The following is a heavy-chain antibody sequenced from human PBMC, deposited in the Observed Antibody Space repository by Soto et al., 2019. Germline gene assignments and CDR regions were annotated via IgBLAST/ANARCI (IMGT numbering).Heavy chain of an antibody. CDR1: GFTFSSYG. D-gene: IGHD4-4*01. Sequence: LRLSCAASGFTFSSYGMHWVRQAPGKGLEWVAVISYDGSNKYYADSVKGRFTISRDNSKNTLYLQMNSLRAEDTAVYYCAKDPWHSNYYYYGMDVWGQGTTVTVSS. V-gene: IGHV3-30*18. J-gene: IGHJ6*02. CDR2: ISYDGSNK. CDR3: AKDPWHSNYYYYGMDV.